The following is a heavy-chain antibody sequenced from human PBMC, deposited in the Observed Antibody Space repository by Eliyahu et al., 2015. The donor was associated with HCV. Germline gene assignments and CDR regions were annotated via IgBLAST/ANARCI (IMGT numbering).Heavy chain of an antibody. J-gene: IGHJ4*02. CDR1: GGSXSSSNG. CDR2: IYHSGST. V-gene: IGHV4-4*02. Sequence: QVQLQESGPGLVKPSGTLSLTCAVSGGSXSSSNGWSWVRQPPGKGLEWIGEIYHSGSTNYNPSLKSRVTISVDKSKNQFSLKLSSVTAADTAVYYCARDGVRDGYNFRRVAPDYWGQGTLVTVSS. CDR3: ARDGVRDGYNFRRVAPDY. D-gene: IGHD5-24*01.